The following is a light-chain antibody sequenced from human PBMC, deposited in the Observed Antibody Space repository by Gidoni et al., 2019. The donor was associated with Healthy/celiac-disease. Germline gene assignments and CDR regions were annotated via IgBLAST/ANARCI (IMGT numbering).Light chain of an antibody. J-gene: IGKJ2*01. V-gene: IGKV1-39*01. CDR2: AAS. CDR1: QSISSY. Sequence: IQMTQSPSSLSASVGDRVTITCRASQSISSYLNWYQQKPGKAPKLLIYAASSLQSGVPSRFSGSGSGRDFTLTISSLQPEDFATYYCQQSYSTPYTFGQETKLGIK. CDR3: QQSYSTPYT.